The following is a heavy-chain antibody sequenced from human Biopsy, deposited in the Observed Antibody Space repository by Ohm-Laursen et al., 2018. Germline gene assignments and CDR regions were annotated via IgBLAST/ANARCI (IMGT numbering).Heavy chain of an antibody. V-gene: IGHV3-48*01. CDR3: ARDQRGPSLLEAKLTPNYFDY. D-gene: IGHD1-1*01. CDR2: ISSTSSAT. Sequence: SLRLSCTASGFTFSTYAMNWVRQAPGQGLEWISYISSTSSATYYADSVKGRFTVSRDNAKNSLFLQMNSLGAEDTAVYYCARDQRGPSLLEAKLTPNYFDYWGRGPLVTVSS. J-gene: IGHJ4*02. CDR1: GFTFSTYA.